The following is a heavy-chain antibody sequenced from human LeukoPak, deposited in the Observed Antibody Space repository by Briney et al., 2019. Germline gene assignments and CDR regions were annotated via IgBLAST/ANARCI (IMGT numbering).Heavy chain of an antibody. CDR3: ARGDSTAFDI. Sequence: SXTLSLTCTVSGGSISSYYWSWIRQPAGKGLEWIGRIYTSGSNNYNPSLKSRVTMSVRTSKNQFSLKLSSVTAADTAVYYCARGDSTAFDIWGQGTMVTVSS. D-gene: IGHD2-21*02. V-gene: IGHV4-4*07. CDR1: GGSISSYY. CDR2: IYTSGSN. J-gene: IGHJ3*02.